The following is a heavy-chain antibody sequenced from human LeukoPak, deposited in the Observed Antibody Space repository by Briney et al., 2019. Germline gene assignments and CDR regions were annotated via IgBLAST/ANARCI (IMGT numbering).Heavy chain of an antibody. V-gene: IGHV1-69*06. CDR3: ASAELGYCSGGSCPRFDY. Sequence: SVEVSCKASGGTFSSYAISWVRQAPGQGLEWMGGIIPIFGTANYAQKFQGRVTITADKSTSTAYMELSSLRSEDTAVYYCASAELGYCSGGSCPRFDYWGQGTLVTVSS. D-gene: IGHD2-15*01. CDR2: IIPIFGTA. J-gene: IGHJ4*02. CDR1: GGTFSSYA.